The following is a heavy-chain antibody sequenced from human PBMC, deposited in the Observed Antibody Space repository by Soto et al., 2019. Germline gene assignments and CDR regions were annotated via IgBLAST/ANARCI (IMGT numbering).Heavy chain of an antibody. CDR1: GYTFTGYY. J-gene: IGHJ4*02. Sequence: ASVKVSCKASGYTFTGYYIHWVRQAPGQGLEWMGIINPSGGSTSYAQKFQGRVTMTRDTSTSTVYMELSSLRSEDTAVYYCARVSSSSPYFDYWGQGTLVTVSS. CDR2: INPSGGST. V-gene: IGHV1-46*01. D-gene: IGHD6-6*01. CDR3: ARVSSSSPYFDY.